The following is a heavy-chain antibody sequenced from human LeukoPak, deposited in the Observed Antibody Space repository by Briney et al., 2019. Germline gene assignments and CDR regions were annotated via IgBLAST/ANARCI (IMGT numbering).Heavy chain of an antibody. Sequence: GGSLRLSCAASGFTFSSYAMHWVRQAPGKGLEWVAVISYDGSNKYYADSVEGRFTISRDNSKNTLYLQMNSLRAEDTAVYYCAKDTPGRHWGKGTLVTVSS. CDR2: ISYDGSNK. CDR3: AKDTPGRH. CDR1: GFTFSSYA. V-gene: IGHV3-30-3*01. J-gene: IGHJ1*01.